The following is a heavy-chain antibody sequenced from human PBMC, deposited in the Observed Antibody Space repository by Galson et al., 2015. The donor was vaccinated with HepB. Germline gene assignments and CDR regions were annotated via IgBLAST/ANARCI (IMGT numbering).Heavy chain of an antibody. CDR2: IYSGGTT. D-gene: IGHD5-12*01. Sequence: SLRLSCAASGFTVSGNYMSWVRQAPGKGLEWVSVIYSGGTTYYADSVKDRFTISRDNSKNTLYLQMNSLRVEDTAVYYCARDLFGGYGWFDPWGQGTLVTVSS. J-gene: IGHJ5*02. V-gene: IGHV3-53*01. CDR3: ARDLFGGYGWFDP. CDR1: GFTVSGNY.